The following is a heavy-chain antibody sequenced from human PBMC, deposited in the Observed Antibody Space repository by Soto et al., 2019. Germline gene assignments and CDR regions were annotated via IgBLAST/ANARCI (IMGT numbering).Heavy chain of an antibody. CDR2: IYYSGST. Sequence: SETLSLTCTVSGGSISSYYWSWIRQPPGKGLEWIGYIYYSGSTNYNPSLKSRVTISVDTSKNQFSLKLSSVTAADTAVYYCARATAVAEIVDYWGQGTLVTVSS. CDR1: GGSISSYY. D-gene: IGHD6-19*01. CDR3: ARATAVAEIVDY. J-gene: IGHJ4*02. V-gene: IGHV4-59*01.